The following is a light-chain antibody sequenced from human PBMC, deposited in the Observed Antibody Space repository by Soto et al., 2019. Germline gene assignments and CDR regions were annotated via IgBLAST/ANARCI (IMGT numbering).Light chain of an antibody. J-gene: IGLJ1*01. CDR3: CSYAGTYTFYV. Sequence: QSALTQPRSVSGSPGQSVTISCTGTSSDVGGYDYVSWYQQHPGKAPKLMIYDVTKRPSGVPDRFSGSRSGNTASPTISGLQAEDDADYYCCSYAGTYTFYVFGTGTKLTVL. CDR1: SSDVGGYDY. CDR2: DVT. V-gene: IGLV2-11*01.